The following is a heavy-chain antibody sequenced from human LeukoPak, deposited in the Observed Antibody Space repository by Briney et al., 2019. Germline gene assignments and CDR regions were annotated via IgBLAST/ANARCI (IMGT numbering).Heavy chain of an antibody. CDR1: GGSFSGYY. V-gene: IGHV4-34*01. D-gene: IGHD3-16*02. CDR3: ARDLGGELSPPDI. J-gene: IGHJ3*02. Sequence: SETLSLTCAVYGGSFSGYYWSWIRQPPGKGLERIGEINHSGSTNYNPSLKSRVTISVDTSKNQFSLKLSSVTAADTAVYYCARDLGGELSPPDIWGQGTMVTVSS. CDR2: INHSGST.